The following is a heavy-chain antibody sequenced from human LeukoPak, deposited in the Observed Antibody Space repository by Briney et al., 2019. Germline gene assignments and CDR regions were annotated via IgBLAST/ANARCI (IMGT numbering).Heavy chain of an antibody. Sequence: GGSLRLSCAASGFTFSSYGMHWVRQAPGKGLEWVAVIWYDGSNKYYADSVKGRFTISRDNSKNTLYLQMNSLRAEDTAVYYCARDTGYSSGWCDDGGYYFDYWGQGTLVTVSS. CDR2: IWYDGSNK. V-gene: IGHV3-33*01. D-gene: IGHD6-19*01. CDR1: GFTFSSYG. CDR3: ARDTGYSSGWCDDGGYYFDY. J-gene: IGHJ4*02.